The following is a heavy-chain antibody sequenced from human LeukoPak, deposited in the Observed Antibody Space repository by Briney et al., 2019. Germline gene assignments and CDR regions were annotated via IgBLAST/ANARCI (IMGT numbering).Heavy chain of an antibody. CDR2: ISGSGGST. Sequence: GGSLRLSCAASGFTVSSNYMSWVRQAPGKGLEWVSAISGSGGSTYYANSVKGRFTISRDNSKNTLYLQMNSLRAEDTAAYYCAKDGSIAAAGIYFDYWGQGTLVTVSS. CDR3: AKDGSIAAAGIYFDY. J-gene: IGHJ4*02. D-gene: IGHD6-13*01. V-gene: IGHV3-23*01. CDR1: GFTVSSNY.